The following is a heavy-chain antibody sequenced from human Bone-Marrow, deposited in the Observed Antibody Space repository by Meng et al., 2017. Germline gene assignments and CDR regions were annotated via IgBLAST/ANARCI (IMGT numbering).Heavy chain of an antibody. CDR1: GGSFSDYY. CDR2: INHSGST. CDR3: ARDFPGYCSGGSCYSVGGDAFDI. D-gene: IGHD2-15*01. V-gene: IGHV4-34*01. Sequence: SETLSLTCVVSGGSFSDYYWSWIRQPPEKGLEWIGEINHSGSTYYNPSLKSRVTISVDTSKNQFSLKLSSVTAADTAVYYCARDFPGYCSGGSCYSVGGDAFDIWGQGTMVTVSS. J-gene: IGHJ3*02.